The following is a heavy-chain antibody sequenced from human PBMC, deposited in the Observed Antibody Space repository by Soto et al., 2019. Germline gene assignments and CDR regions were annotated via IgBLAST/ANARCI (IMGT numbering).Heavy chain of an antibody. J-gene: IGHJ6*02. CDR2: IIPIFGTA. Sequence: SVKVSCKVSGGTFSSYAISWVRQAPGQGLEWMGGIIPIFGTANYAQKFQGRVTITADESTSTAYMELSSLRSEDTAVYYCATVNTIFGVVIHYYYGMDVWGQGTTVPVSS. V-gene: IGHV1-69*13. CDR1: GGTFSSYA. D-gene: IGHD3-3*01. CDR3: ATVNTIFGVVIHYYYGMDV.